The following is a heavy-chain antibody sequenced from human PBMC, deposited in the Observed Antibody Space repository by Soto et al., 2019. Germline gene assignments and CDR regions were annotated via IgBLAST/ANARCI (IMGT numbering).Heavy chain of an antibody. Sequence: GGSLRLSCASSVFTFTRYSMNWVRQAPGKGLEWVSSISSTTNYIYYADSMKGRFTVSRDNAKNSVYLEMNSLSAEDTAVYYCARESEDLTSNFDYWGRGTLVTVSS. CDR2: ISSTTNYI. V-gene: IGHV3-21*01. J-gene: IGHJ4*02. CDR1: VFTFTRYS. CDR3: ARESEDLTSNFDY.